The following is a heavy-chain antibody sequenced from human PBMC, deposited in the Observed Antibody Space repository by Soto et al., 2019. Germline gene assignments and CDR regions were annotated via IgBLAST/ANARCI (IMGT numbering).Heavy chain of an antibody. CDR3: ARHHGPTTSENWFDP. V-gene: IGHV1-18*01. J-gene: IGHJ5*02. D-gene: IGHD5-12*01. Sequence: ASVKVSCKASGYTFFTYDISWVRQAPGQGLEWMGWISTYSGDTKYAQKFQGRVTMTTDTSTTTAYLELRSLRSDDTAVYYCARHHGPTTSENWFDPWGQGTLVAVSS. CDR2: ISTYSGDT. CDR1: GYTFFTYD.